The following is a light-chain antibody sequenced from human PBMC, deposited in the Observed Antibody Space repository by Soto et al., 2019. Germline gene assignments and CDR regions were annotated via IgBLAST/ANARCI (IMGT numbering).Light chain of an antibody. Sequence: EIVMTQSPATLSVSPGERATLSCRASQSVNSNLAWYQQKPGQAPRLLIYGASTRATGIPYRFRGSRSGTAFTLTISSLQSEDFAVYYCQQYNNWPPTWTFGQGTKVEIK. CDR1: QSVNSN. J-gene: IGKJ1*01. V-gene: IGKV3-15*01. CDR3: QQYNNWPPTWT. CDR2: GAS.